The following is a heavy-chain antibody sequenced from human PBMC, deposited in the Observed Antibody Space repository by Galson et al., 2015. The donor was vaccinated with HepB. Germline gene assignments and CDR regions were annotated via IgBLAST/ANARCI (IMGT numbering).Heavy chain of an antibody. J-gene: IGHJ4*02. V-gene: IGHV3-33*01. Sequence: SLRLSCAASGFIFSNYGMHWVRQAPGKGLEWVAVVWSDGSDKYYADSVKGRFTISRDNSKNTLYLQMNSLRAEDTAVYYCATHKGVSVVTGLDYWGQGTLVTVSS. CDR1: GFIFSNYG. CDR2: VWSDGSDK. CDR3: ATHKGVSVVTGLDY. D-gene: IGHD2-21*02.